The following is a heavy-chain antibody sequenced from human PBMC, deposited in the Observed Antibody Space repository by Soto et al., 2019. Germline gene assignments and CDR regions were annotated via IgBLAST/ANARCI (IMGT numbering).Heavy chain of an antibody. J-gene: IGHJ4*02. CDR1: GLSFTSQW. Sequence: GESLKVSCKGSGLSFTSQWSAWVRPMPGKGLEWMGTVYPSDSHTRYSPSFQGQVTISADKSISTAYLQWSSLKASDTAMYYCARQSGETYTPMDHWGQGTLVTVSS. V-gene: IGHV5-51*01. D-gene: IGHD5-18*01. CDR3: ARQSGETYTPMDH. CDR2: VYPSDSHT.